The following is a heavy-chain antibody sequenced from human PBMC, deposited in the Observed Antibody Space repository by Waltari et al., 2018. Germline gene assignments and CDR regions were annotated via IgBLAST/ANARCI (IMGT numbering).Heavy chain of an antibody. CDR3: ARSPSYYGSGSCLDY. CDR1: GGSISSSSFS. D-gene: IGHD3-10*01. CDR2: LYYTGST. V-gene: IGHV4-39*01. J-gene: IGHJ4*02. Sequence: QLQLQESGPGLVKPSETLSLTCTVSGGSISSSSFSWGWIRQPPGKGLEWIGSLYYTGSTYYNPSLKSRLTISVDTSKNQFSLKLTSVTAADTAVYYCARSPSYYGSGSCLDYWGQGTLVTVSS.